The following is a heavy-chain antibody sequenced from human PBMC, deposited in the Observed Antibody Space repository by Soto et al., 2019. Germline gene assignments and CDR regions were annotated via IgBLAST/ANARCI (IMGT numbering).Heavy chain of an antibody. Sequence: GGSLRLSCAASGFIFENFGMSWVRQAPGKGLEWISSISGSGFKKYYADSVKGRFTISRDNSKSTVYLELNNLSAEDTAVYHCAKNQGVELVPLATVDWFDPWGQGSVEEGGAFDIWGQGTMVTVSS. D-gene: IGHD3-9*01. J-gene: IGHJ3*02. CDR3: AKNQGVELVPLATVDWFDPWGQGSVEEGGAFDI. CDR2: ISGSGFKK. V-gene: IGHV3-23*01. CDR1: GFIFENFG.